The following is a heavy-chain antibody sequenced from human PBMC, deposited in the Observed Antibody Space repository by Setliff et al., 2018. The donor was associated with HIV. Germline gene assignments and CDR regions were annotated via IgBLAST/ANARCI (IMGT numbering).Heavy chain of an antibody. Sequence: PGGSLRLSCAATGFTFSSYVLHWVRQAPGKGLEWVAVMSTGGGIKICADSVKGRFTISRDNSRNTLFLQMINLRPEDTATYYCVRDPIEGSPDYFDYWGQGALVTVSS. D-gene: IGHD1-26*01. J-gene: IGHJ4*02. CDR2: MSTGGGIK. CDR1: GFTFSSYV. V-gene: IGHV3-30-3*01. CDR3: VRDPIEGSPDYFDY.